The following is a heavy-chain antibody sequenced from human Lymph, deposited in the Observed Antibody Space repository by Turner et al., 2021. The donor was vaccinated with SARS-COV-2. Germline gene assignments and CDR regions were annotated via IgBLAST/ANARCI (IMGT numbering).Heavy chain of an antibody. Sequence: EVQLLESGGGLVQPGGSLRPSCAASGFTFSSYAMSWVRQAPGKGLEWVSVISGSVGTTHYADSVKGWFTISRDNSKNTLYLQMNSLRAEDTAVYYCAKDRFTLSSGWEDYWGQGTLVTVSS. J-gene: IGHJ4*02. D-gene: IGHD6-19*01. CDR2: ISGSVGTT. V-gene: IGHV3-23*01. CDR3: AKDRFTLSSGWEDY. CDR1: GFTFSSYA.